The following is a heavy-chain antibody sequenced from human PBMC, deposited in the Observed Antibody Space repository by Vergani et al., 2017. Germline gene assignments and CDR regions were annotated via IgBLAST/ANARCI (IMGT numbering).Heavy chain of an antibody. CDR1: GGSIGSGGYY. D-gene: IGHD2-2*01. Sequence: QVQLQESGPGLVKPSQTLSLTCTVSGGSIGSGGYYWSWIRQHPGKGLEWIGYIYYSGSTYYNPSLKSRVTISVDTSKNQFSLKLSSVTAADTAVYYCXGAFRGYCSSTSCFSPINWGQGTLVTVSS. J-gene: IGHJ4*02. CDR2: IYYSGST. V-gene: IGHV4-31*03. CDR3: XGAFRGYCSSTSCFSPIN.